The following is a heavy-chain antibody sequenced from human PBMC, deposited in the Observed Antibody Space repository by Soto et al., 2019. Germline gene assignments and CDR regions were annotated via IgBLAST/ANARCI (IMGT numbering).Heavy chain of an antibody. Sequence: VQLLQSGGGLVQPGGSLRLSCEASGFIFATTAMGWVRQAPGKGLEWVSTISGSGVRTYYADSVKGRFTISRGNSKNTLFLQRNSLRADGTAVYFCAAVMGSDYDYVWGSLSFDHWGQGALVTVST. CDR1: GFIFATTA. V-gene: IGHV3-23*01. J-gene: IGHJ4*02. CDR2: ISGSGVRT. CDR3: AAVMGSDYDYVWGSLSFDH. D-gene: IGHD3-16*01.